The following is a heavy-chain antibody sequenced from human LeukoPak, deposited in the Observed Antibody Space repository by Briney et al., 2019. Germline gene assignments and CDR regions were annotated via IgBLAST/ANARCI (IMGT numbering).Heavy chain of an antibody. D-gene: IGHD4-17*01. CDR2: IYYSGST. Sequence: PSETLSLTCTVSGGSITSGGYYWSWIRQHPGKGLECIGYIYYSGSTYYNPSLKSRVTISVDTSKNQFSLKLSSVTAADTAVYYCARDWVGDYAIDPWGQGALVTVSS. CDR3: ARDWVGDYAIDP. V-gene: IGHV4-31*03. J-gene: IGHJ5*02. CDR1: GGSITSGGYY.